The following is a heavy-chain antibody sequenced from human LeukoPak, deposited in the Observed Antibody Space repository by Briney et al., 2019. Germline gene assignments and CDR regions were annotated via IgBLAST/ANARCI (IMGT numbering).Heavy chain of an antibody. CDR2: ISGSGGST. CDR1: GFTSSNYA. CDR3: AKSQGSTTWYVWFDP. V-gene: IGHV3-23*01. J-gene: IGHJ5*02. Sequence: PGGSLRLSCAASGFTSSNYAMSWVRQAPGKGLEWVSTISGSGGSTYYADSVKGRFTISRDNSKNTLYLQTNSVRAEDTAVYYCAKSQGSTTWYVWFDPWGQGTLVTVSS. D-gene: IGHD2-2*01.